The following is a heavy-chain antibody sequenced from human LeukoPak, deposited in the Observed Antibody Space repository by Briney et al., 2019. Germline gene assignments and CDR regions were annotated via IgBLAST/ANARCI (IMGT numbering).Heavy chain of an antibody. J-gene: IGHJ4*02. CDR1: GFIFSNAW. CDR3: AKDAAIAAAGYYFDY. V-gene: IGHV3-15*01. Sequence: GGSLRLSCAASGFIFSNAWMSWVRQAPGKGLEWVGRVKSKTDGGTTDYAALVKGRFTISRDDSKNTLYLQMNSLRPEDTAVYYCAKDAAIAAAGYYFDYWGQGTLVTVSS. CDR2: VKSKTDGGTT. D-gene: IGHD6-13*01.